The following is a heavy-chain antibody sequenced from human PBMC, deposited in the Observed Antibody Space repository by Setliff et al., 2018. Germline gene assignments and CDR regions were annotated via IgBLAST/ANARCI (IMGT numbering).Heavy chain of an antibody. D-gene: IGHD2-15*01. CDR2: IYWDGDE. J-gene: IGHJ3*01. Sequence: ESGPTLVNPTPTLTLTCSFSGFSLSDFGVGVGWIRQPPGKAPEWLALIYWDGDEHYTPSLEKRLTITKDTSKNQLVLTVSNMDSMDTATYFCAYRRKMSARYDAFEVWGQGTLVTVSS. CDR3: AYRRKMSARYDAFEV. CDR1: GFSLSDFGVG. V-gene: IGHV2-5*02.